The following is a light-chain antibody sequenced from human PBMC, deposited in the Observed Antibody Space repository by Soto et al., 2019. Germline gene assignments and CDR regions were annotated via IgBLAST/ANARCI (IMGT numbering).Light chain of an antibody. CDR1: SSDVCGYNY. J-gene: IGLJ1*01. CDR3: SSYPGXSNV. CDR2: EVN. Sequence: QSFLTQPPSASGSPVQSVAISCTGTSSDVCGYNYFSWYQQHPGKAPKLMIYEVNKRPSGVPDRFSGSKSGNTASLTVSGLQAEDEADYYGSSYPGXSNVVGTGTKVXV. V-gene: IGLV2-8*01.